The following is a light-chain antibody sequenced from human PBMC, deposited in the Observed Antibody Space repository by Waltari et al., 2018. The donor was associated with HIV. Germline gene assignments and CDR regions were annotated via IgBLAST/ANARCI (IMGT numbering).Light chain of an antibody. J-gene: IGKJ2*03. Sequence: DIQMTQSPSSLSASVGDRVTLTCRASWDIVSSLAWYQQKPGKPPKLLVYGASKLQSGVPSRFSGSGSGTTYTLIIGCLQADDFATYFCQQYYNSPLSFGQGTKVEMK. CDR1: WDIVSS. V-gene: IGKV1-NL1*01. CDR3: QQYYNSPLS. CDR2: GAS.